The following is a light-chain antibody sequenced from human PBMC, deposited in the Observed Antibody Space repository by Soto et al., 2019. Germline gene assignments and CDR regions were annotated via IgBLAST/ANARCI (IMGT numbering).Light chain of an antibody. CDR1: NSDVGDYNY. CDR3: CSHAGHYSFV. J-gene: IGLJ1*01. CDR2: DVN. Sequence: QSALTQPRSVSGTPGQSVTISCTGSNSDVGDYNYVSWYQQHPGKAPRLIIYDVNKRPSGVPDRFSGSKSGNMASLTISGLQADDEADYYCCSHAGHYSFVFGSGTKLTVL. V-gene: IGLV2-11*01.